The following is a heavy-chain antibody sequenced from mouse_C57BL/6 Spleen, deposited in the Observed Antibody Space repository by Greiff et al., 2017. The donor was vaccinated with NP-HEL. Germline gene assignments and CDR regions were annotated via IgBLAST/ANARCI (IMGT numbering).Heavy chain of an antibody. Sequence: EVKLVESGGGLVKPGGSLKLSCAASGFTFSDYGMHWVRQAPEKGLEWVAYISSGSSTIYYADTVKGRFTISRDNAKNTLFLQMTSLRSEDTAMYYCARRHYGSSYYFDYWGQGTTLTVS. CDR3: ARRHYGSSYYFDY. D-gene: IGHD1-1*01. J-gene: IGHJ2*01. V-gene: IGHV5-17*01. CDR1: GFTFSDYG. CDR2: ISSGSSTI.